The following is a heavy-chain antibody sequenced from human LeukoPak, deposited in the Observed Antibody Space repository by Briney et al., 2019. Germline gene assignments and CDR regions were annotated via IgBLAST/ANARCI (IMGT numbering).Heavy chain of an antibody. J-gene: IGHJ3*02. CDR3: ARKTGQQLVPYAFDI. CDR1: GGTFSSYA. CDR2: IIPILGIA. V-gene: IGHV1-69*04. Sequence: ASVKVSCKASGGTFSSYAISWVRQAPGQGLEWMGRIIPILGIANYAQKFQGRVTITADKSTSTAYMELSSLRSEDTAVYYCARKTGQQLVPYAFDIWGQGTMVTVSS. D-gene: IGHD6-13*01.